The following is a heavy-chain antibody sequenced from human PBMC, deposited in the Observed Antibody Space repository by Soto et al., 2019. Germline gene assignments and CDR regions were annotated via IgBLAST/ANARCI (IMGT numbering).Heavy chain of an antibody. CDR2: IYHSGST. D-gene: IGHD5-12*01. Sequence: QLQLQESGSGLVKPSQTLSLTCAVSGGYISSGGYSWSWIRQPPGKGLEWIGYIYHSGSTYYNPYLKSRVTISVDRSKNQFSLKLSSVTAADTAVYYCSRGADIVAGGFDYWGQGTLVTVSS. V-gene: IGHV4-30-2*01. CDR3: SRGADIVAGGFDY. J-gene: IGHJ4*02. CDR1: GGYISSGGYS.